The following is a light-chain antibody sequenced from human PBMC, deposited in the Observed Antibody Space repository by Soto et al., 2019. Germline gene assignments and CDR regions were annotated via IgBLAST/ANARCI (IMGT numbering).Light chain of an antibody. V-gene: IGLV2-8*01. CDR2: EVY. CDR3: SSYVGTNSYV. CDR1: SSDVGGYNY. Sequence: QSVLTQPPSASGSPGQSVTISCTGTSSDVGGYNYVSWYQQHPGKASKLIIYEVYKRPSGVPDRFSGSKSGNTAALTVSGLQAEDEADYYCSSYVGTNSYVFGTGTKLTVL. J-gene: IGLJ1*01.